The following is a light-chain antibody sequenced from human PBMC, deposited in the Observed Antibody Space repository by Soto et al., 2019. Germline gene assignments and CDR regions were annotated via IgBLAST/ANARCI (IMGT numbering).Light chain of an antibody. CDR1: SSDVGGYNY. Sequence: QSVLTQPASVSGSPGQSITFSCTGTSSDVGGYNYVSWYQQHPGTAPKLMIYDVSNRPSGVSDRFSGSKSGNAASLTISGLQAEDEADYYCSSYPRKSTPHFVFGTGTKVTVL. V-gene: IGLV2-14*01. J-gene: IGLJ1*01. CDR2: DVS. CDR3: SSYPRKSTPHFV.